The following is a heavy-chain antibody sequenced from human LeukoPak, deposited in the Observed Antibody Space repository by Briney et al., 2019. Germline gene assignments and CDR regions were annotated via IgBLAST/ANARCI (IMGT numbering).Heavy chain of an antibody. CDR2: MNPNIGDV. CDR1: GYTFATYD. J-gene: IGHJ5*02. Sequence: GASVKVSCKASGYTFATYDINWVRQATGQGLEWMGWMNPNIGDVGYAQKFQGRVTMTRDTSISTAYMELSRLRSDDTAVYYCARGYCSGGSCYSVENWFDPWGQGTLVTVPS. V-gene: IGHV1-8*01. D-gene: IGHD2-15*01. CDR3: ARGYCSGGSCYSVENWFDP.